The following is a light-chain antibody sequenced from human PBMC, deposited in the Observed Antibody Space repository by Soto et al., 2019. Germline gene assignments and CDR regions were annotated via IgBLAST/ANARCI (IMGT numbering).Light chain of an antibody. Sequence: SYELTQPLSVSVALGQTAWITCGGNNIGSKNVHWYQQKPGQAPVLVIYRDSNRPSGIPERFSGSNSGNTATLTISRAQAGDEADYYCQVWDSSTGVFGGGTKLTVL. CDR1: NIGSKN. V-gene: IGLV3-9*01. CDR3: QVWDSSTGV. J-gene: IGLJ2*01. CDR2: RDS.